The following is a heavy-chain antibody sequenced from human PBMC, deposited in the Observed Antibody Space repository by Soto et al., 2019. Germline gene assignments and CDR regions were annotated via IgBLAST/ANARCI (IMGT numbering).Heavy chain of an antibody. D-gene: IGHD3-10*01. Sequence: GGSLRLSCAASGFTFSSYSMNWVRQAPGKGLEWVSYISSSSSTIYYADSVKGRFTISRDNAKNSLYLQMNSLRAEDTAVYYCARDSANGYFDLWGRGTLVTVSS. V-gene: IGHV3-48*01. CDR3: ARDSANGYFDL. CDR2: ISSSSSTI. J-gene: IGHJ2*01. CDR1: GFTFSSYS.